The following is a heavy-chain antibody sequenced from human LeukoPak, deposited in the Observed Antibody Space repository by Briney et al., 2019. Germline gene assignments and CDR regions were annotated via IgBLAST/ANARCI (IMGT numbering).Heavy chain of an antibody. CDR3: AKSGRKYYPVLGLDF. Sequence: GGSLRLSCAASGFTVSTNYMSWVRQAPGKGLEWVSVIYSGGTTNYADSVKGRFTISSDSAKNSLYLQMDSLRVEDTALYYCAKSGRKYYPVLGLDFWGQGALVTVSS. D-gene: IGHD1-26*01. CDR2: IYSGGTT. J-gene: IGHJ4*02. V-gene: IGHV3-53*05. CDR1: GFTVSTNY.